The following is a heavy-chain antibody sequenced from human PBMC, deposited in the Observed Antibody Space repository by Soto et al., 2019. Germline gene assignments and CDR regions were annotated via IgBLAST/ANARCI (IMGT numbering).Heavy chain of an antibody. D-gene: IGHD3-9*01. Sequence: SETLSLTCAVSGYSISSGYYWGWIRQPPGKGLEWIGSIYHIGSTYYNPSLKSRVTISVDTSKNQFSLKLSSVTAADTAVYYCARQRLRYFDWLLYPSYFDYWGQGTLVTVSS. CDR1: GYSISSGYY. CDR2: IYHIGST. V-gene: IGHV4-38-2*01. J-gene: IGHJ4*02. CDR3: ARQRLRYFDWLLYPSYFDY.